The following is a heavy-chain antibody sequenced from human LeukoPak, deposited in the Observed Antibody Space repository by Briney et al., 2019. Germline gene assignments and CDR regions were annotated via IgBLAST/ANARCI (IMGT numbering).Heavy chain of an antibody. CDR1: GYTFTSYY. CDR3: ARDKAVAGSYYAFDI. V-gene: IGHV1-69*04. Sequence: GASVKVSCKASGYTFTSYYMHWVRQAPGQGLEWMGRIIPILGIANYAQKFQGRVTITADKSTSTAYMELSSLRSEDTAVYYCARDKAVAGSYYAFDIWGQGTMVTVSS. D-gene: IGHD6-19*01. J-gene: IGHJ3*02. CDR2: IIPILGIA.